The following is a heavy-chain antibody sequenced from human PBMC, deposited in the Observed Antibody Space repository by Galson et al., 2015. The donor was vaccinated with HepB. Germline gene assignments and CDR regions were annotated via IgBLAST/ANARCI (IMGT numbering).Heavy chain of an antibody. J-gene: IGHJ6*02. V-gene: IGHV3-23*01. CDR1: GFTFSRYA. D-gene: IGHD2-15*01. CDR3: AKHGSQYRYYYYGLDV. Sequence: SLRLSCAASGFTFSRYAMSWVRQAPGKGLEWVSGISGSGDNTYYGDSVKGRITISRDNFRNTLSLQMRRLRAEDTAVHYCAKHGSQYRYYYYGLDVWGQGTTVTVSS. CDR2: ISGSGDNT.